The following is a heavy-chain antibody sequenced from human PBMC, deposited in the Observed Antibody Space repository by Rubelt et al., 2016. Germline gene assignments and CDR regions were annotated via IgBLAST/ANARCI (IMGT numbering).Heavy chain of an antibody. V-gene: IGHV6-1*01. D-gene: IGHD2-15*01. Sequence: QVQLQQSGPGLVKPSQTLSLPCALSGDSVSTNSVAWNWIRQSPSRGLEWLGRTYYRAQGDNEYAVILKSRKTINPDTAKNQFPLQLNSVTPEDTAVYYCARDHGGLDYWGQGTLVTVSS. CDR1: GDSVSTNSVA. J-gene: IGHJ4*02. CDR3: ARDHGGLDY. CDR2: TYYRAQGDN.